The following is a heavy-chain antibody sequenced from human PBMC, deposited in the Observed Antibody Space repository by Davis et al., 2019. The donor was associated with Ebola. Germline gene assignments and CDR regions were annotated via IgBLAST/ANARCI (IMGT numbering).Heavy chain of an antibody. CDR1: GFTFSSYG. Sequence: GESLKISCAASGFTFSSYGMHWVRQTPGKGLVWVSRINSDGSSTSYADSVKGRFTISRDNAKNSLYLQMNSLRDEDTAVYYCARGRYSSSSVYFDYWGQGTLVTVSS. CDR3: ARGRYSSSSVYFDY. D-gene: IGHD6-6*01. V-gene: IGHV3-74*01. CDR2: INSDGSST. J-gene: IGHJ4*02.